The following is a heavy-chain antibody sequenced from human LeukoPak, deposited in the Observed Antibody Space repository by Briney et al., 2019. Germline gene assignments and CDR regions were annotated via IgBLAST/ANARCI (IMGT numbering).Heavy chain of an antibody. CDR1: GFTVSSNY. D-gene: IGHD4-17*01. Sequence: GGSLRLSCAASGFTVSSNYMSWVRLAPGKGLEWVSIIYSGSATYNADFVKGRFTISRHNSKNTLYLEMNNLSPEDTAVYYCASRTRDYGDYVGFDYWGQGTLVTVSS. J-gene: IGHJ4*02. CDR3: ASRTRDYGDYVGFDY. CDR2: IYSGSAT. V-gene: IGHV3-53*04.